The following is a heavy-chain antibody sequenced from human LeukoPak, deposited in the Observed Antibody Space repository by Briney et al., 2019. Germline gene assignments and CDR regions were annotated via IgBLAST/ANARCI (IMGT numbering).Heavy chain of an antibody. CDR1: GGTFSSYA. Sequence: SVKVSCKASGGTFSSYAISWVRQAPGQGLEWMGRIIPIFGTANYAQKFQGRVTMTEDTSTDTVYMELSSLRSEDTAVYYCATGEWDPDAFDIWGQGTMVTVSS. CDR2: IIPIFGTA. V-gene: IGHV1-69*06. J-gene: IGHJ3*02. D-gene: IGHD1-26*01. CDR3: ATGEWDPDAFDI.